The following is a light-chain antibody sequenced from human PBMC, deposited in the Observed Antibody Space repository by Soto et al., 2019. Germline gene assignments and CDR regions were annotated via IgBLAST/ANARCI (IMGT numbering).Light chain of an antibody. CDR3: CSYVSSKTYV. Sequence: QSALTQPPSASGSPGQSVTISCTGTSGDIGGYDYVSWYQQHPGKAPKLIIYEVTNRPSGVSDRFSGSKSDNTASLTISGLQTEDEADYYCCSYVSSKTYVFGTGTKLTVL. J-gene: IGLJ1*01. V-gene: IGLV2-8*01. CDR2: EVT. CDR1: SGDIGGYDY.